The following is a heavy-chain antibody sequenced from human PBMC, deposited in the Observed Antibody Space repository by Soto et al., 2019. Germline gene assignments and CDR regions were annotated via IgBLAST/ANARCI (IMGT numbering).Heavy chain of an antibody. CDR3: ARACSGGSCSFYRFDP. CDR1: GYTFTSYG. D-gene: IGHD2-15*01. J-gene: IGHJ5*02. CDR2: ISAYNGNT. V-gene: IGHV1-18*04. Sequence: ASVKVSCKASGYTFTSYGISWVRQAPGQGLEWMGWISAYNGNTKYSQKFQGRVTITRDTSASTAYMELSSLRSEDTAVYYCARACSGGSCSFYRFDPWGQGTLGTVSS.